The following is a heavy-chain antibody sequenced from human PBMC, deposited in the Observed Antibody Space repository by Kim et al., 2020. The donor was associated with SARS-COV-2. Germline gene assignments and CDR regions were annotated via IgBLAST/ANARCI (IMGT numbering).Heavy chain of an antibody. V-gene: IGHV3-23*01. CDR2: ISGSGGST. CDR3: AKAALHIVVVPAAPNWFDP. D-gene: IGHD2-2*01. Sequence: GGSLRLSCAASGFTFSSYAMSWVRQAPGKGLEWVSAISGSGGSTYYADSVKGRFTISRDNSKNTLYLQMNSLRAEDTAVYYCAKAALHIVVVPAAPNWFDPWGQGTLVTVSS. CDR1: GFTFSSYA. J-gene: IGHJ5*02.